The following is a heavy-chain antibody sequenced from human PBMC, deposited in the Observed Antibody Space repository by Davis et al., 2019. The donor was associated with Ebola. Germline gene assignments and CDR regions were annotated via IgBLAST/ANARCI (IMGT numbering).Heavy chain of an antibody. V-gene: IGHV3-48*03. CDR2: ISSSGSTI. Sequence: SLKISCAASGFTFSSYEMNCVRQAPGKGLEWVSYISSSGSTIYYADSVKGRFTISRDNAKNSLYLQMNSLRAEDTAVYYCARPRIAVGQYYFDYWGQGTLVTVSS. CDR1: GFTFSSYE. J-gene: IGHJ4*02. CDR3: ARPRIAVGQYYFDY. D-gene: IGHD2-15*01.